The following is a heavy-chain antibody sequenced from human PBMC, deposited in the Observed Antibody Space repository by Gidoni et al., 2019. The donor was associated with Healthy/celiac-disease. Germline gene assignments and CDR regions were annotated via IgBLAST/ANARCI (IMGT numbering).Heavy chain of an antibody. J-gene: IGHJ4*02. V-gene: IGHV1-2*02. CDR3: ARERGYCSGGSCFLDY. D-gene: IGHD2-15*01. CDR2: INPNRGGT. Sequence: QVQLVQSGAEVKKPGASVKVSCKASGYTFTGDYMHWVRQAPGQGLEWMGWINPNRGGTNYAQKFQGRVTMTRDTSISTAYMELSRLRSDDTAVYYCARERGYCSGGSCFLDYWGQGTLVTVSS. CDR1: GYTFTGDY.